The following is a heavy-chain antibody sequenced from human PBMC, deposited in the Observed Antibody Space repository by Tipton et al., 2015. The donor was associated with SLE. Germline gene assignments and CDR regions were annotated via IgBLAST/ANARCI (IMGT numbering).Heavy chain of an antibody. CDR1: GFTFGDYA. Sequence: SLRLSCTASGFTFGDYAVSWFRQAPGKGLEWLGFIGSNAFGGTTEYAASVKGRFTISREDSKSIAYLQMNSLKTEDTAVYYCARDPRGLGYYYYMDVWGKGTTVTVSS. D-gene: IGHD5/OR15-5a*01. J-gene: IGHJ6*03. CDR3: ARDPRGLGYYYYMDV. CDR2: IGSNAFGGTT. V-gene: IGHV3-49*03.